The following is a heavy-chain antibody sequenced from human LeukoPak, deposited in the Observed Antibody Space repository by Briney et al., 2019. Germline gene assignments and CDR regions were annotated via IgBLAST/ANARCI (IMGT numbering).Heavy chain of an antibody. J-gene: IGHJ4*02. Sequence: ASVKVSCKASGYTLTGYYMHWVRQAPGQGLEWMGRINPNSGGTNYAQKFQGRVTMTRDTSISTAYMELSRLRSDDTAVYCCARDRSTAMAIFDYWGQGTLVTVSS. V-gene: IGHV1-2*06. D-gene: IGHD5-18*01. CDR3: ARDRSTAMAIFDY. CDR2: INPNSGGT. CDR1: GYTLTGYY.